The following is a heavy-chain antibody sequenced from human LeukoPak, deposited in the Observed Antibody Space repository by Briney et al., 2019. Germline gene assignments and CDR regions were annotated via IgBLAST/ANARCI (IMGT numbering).Heavy chain of an antibody. J-gene: IGHJ4*02. V-gene: IGHV3-11*01. CDR3: AREHTSGWNTFDY. CDR2: ISSSGSAI. CDR1: GFTFSDYY. D-gene: IGHD6-19*01. Sequence: GGSLRLSCAVSGFTFSDYYMSWIRQAPGKGLEWISYISSSGSAIYYADSAKGRFTISRDNAKNSLYLQMSSLRAEDTAVYYCAREHTSGWNTFDYWGQGTLVTVSS.